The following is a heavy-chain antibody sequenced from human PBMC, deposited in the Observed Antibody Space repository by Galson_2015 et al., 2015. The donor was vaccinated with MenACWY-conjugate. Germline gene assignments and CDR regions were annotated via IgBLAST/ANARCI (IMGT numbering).Heavy chain of an antibody. CDR1: GGSISSSSYY. J-gene: IGHJ5*02. CDR3: ARDPAHHLRYFDWPGRWFDP. V-gene: IGHV4-39*07. CDR2: IYYSGST. Sequence: ETLSLTCTVSGGSISSSSYYWGWIRQPPGKGLEWIGSIYYSGSTYYNPSLKSRVTISVDTSKNQFSLKLSSVTAADTAVYYCARDPAHHLRYFDWPGRWFDPWGQGTLVTVSS. D-gene: IGHD3-9*01.